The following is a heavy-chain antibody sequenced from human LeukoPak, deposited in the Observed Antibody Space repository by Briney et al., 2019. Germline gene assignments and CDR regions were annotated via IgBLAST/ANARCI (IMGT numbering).Heavy chain of an antibody. CDR3: ARAQSGCYLGFDI. CDR1: GFTFSSYE. Sequence: GGSLRLSCAASGFTFSSYEMNWVRQAPGKGLEWVSYITDSGRAIFYADSVKGRFTVSRDNAKNSLYLQMNSLRVEDTAVYYCARAQSGCYLGFDIWGQGTMVTVSS. J-gene: IGHJ3*02. V-gene: IGHV3-48*03. CDR2: ITDSGRAI. D-gene: IGHD2-21*02.